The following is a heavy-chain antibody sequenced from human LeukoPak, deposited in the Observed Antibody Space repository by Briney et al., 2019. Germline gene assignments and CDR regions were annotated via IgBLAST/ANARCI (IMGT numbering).Heavy chain of an antibody. CDR3: AKDAGNYFDY. CDR2: IRYDGSNK. Sequence: GGSLRLSCAASGFTFSSYGMHWVRQAPGKGLEWVTFIRYDGSNKYYADSVKGRFTISRDNSKNTLYLQMNSLRAEDTAVYYCAKDAGNYFDYWGQGILVTVSS. V-gene: IGHV3-30*02. CDR1: GFTFSSYG. J-gene: IGHJ4*02.